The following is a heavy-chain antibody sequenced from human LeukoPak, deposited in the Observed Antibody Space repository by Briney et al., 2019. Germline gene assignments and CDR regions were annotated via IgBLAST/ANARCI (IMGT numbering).Heavy chain of an antibody. CDR1: GYTFTNYG. Sequence: ASVKVSCKASGYTFTNYGISWVRQAPGQGLEWMGWISDYNGNTNYAQKLQGRVTMTTDTSTSTAYMELRSLRSDDTAVYYCARVSVAGDYFDYWGQGTLVTVSS. V-gene: IGHV1-18*01. J-gene: IGHJ4*02. D-gene: IGHD6-19*01. CDR2: ISDYNGNT. CDR3: ARVSVAGDYFDY.